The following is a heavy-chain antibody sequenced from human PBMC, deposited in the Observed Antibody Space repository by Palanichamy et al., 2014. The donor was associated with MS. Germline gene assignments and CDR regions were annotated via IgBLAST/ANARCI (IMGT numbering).Heavy chain of an antibody. CDR1: GFSLKTSGVG. CDR3: AHKRSGYAENWVDP. J-gene: IGHJ5*02. V-gene: IGHV2-5*02. D-gene: IGHD5-12*01. Sequence: QITLKESGPALVKPTQTLTVTCTFSGFSLKTSGVGVGWIRQPPGKALEWLGIIYWDDETRYNPSLKTRLTITKDTSKNQVVLTMTNMDPVDTATYYCAHKRSGYAENWVDPWGQGTLVTVSS. CDR2: IYWDDET.